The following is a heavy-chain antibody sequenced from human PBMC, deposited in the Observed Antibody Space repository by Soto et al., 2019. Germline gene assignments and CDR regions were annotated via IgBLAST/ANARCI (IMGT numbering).Heavy chain of an antibody. J-gene: IGHJ6*03. CDR1: GFTFSSYA. V-gene: IGHV3-23*01. D-gene: IGHD2-2*01. Sequence: PGGSLRLSCAASGFTFSSYAMSWVRQAPGKGLEWVSAISGSGGSTYYADSVKGRFTISRDNSKNTLYLQMNSLRAEDTAVYYCAKGRDIVVVPAAMDYYYYYMDVWGKGTTVTVSS. CDR3: AKGRDIVVVPAAMDYYYYYMDV. CDR2: ISGSGGST.